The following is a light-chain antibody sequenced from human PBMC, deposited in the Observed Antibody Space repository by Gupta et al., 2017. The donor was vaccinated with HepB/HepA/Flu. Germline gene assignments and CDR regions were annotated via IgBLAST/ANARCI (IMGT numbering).Light chain of an antibody. CDR2: QDS. Sequence: HQLTQPPSMSASPGKTASTTCAGDKLGDKYACWYQQKPGQPPVLVIYQDSKRPVVNPERFSGSNAGNTATLTISGTQAMDDADYYCQAWDSSTVVFGGGTKLTVL. V-gene: IGLV3-1*01. J-gene: IGLJ2*01. CDR1: KLGDKY. CDR3: QAWDSSTVV.